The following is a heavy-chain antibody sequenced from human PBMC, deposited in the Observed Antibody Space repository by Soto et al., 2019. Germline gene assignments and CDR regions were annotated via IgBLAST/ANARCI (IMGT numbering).Heavy chain of an antibody. D-gene: IGHD3-3*01. CDR2: INPHGGST. CDR3: ARSSGGNFGIIIEGSNWFDP. J-gene: IGHJ5*02. CDR1: GDTFTSYY. Sequence: ASVKVSCKAPGDTFTSYYLNWVRQAPGQGLEWMGVINPHGGSTKYAQKFQGRITMTRDTSRSTVYMELSSLRSDDTAIYYCARSSGGNFGIIIEGSNWFDPCGQGPLVTVSS. V-gene: IGHV1-46*01.